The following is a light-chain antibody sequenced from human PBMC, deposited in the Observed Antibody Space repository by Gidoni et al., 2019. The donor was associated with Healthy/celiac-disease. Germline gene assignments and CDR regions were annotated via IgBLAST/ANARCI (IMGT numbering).Light chain of an antibody. V-gene: IGLV1-40*01. CDR3: QSYDSSLSAVV. CDR2: GNS. CDR1: SSNIGAGYD. J-gene: IGLJ2*01. Sequence: QSVLTQPPSVSGAPGQRVTISCTGSSSNIGAGYDVHWYQQLPGTVPKLLIYGNSNRPSGVPDRFSGSKSDTSASLAITGLQAEDEADYYCQSYDSSLSAVVFGGGTKLTVL.